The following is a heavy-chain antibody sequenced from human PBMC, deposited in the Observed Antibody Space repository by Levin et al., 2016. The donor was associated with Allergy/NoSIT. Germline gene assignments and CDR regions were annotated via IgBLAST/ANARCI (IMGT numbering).Heavy chain of an antibody. J-gene: IGHJ4*02. Sequence: SETLSLTCTVSGGSISSYYWSWIRQPPGKGLEWIGYIYYSGSTNYNPSLKSRVTISVDTSKNQFSLKLSSVTAADTAVYYCARRTNYGGNSVFDYWGQGTLVTVSS. CDR2: IYYSGST. CDR3: ARRTNYGGNSVFDY. CDR1: GGSISSYY. V-gene: IGHV4-59*01. D-gene: IGHD4-23*01.